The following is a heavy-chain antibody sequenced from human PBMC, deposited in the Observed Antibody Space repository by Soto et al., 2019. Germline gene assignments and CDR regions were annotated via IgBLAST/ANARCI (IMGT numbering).Heavy chain of an antibody. V-gene: IGHV3-21*01. J-gene: IGHJ3*02. Sequence: PGGSLRLSCAASGFTFSSYSMNWVRQAPGKGLEWVSSISSSSSYIYYADSVKGRFTISRDNAKNSLYLQMNSLRAVDTAVYYCARGFLRFMIVVVTRSDAFDIWGQGTMVTVSS. CDR1: GFTFSSYS. D-gene: IGHD3-22*01. CDR2: ISSSSSYI. CDR3: ARGFLRFMIVVVTRSDAFDI.